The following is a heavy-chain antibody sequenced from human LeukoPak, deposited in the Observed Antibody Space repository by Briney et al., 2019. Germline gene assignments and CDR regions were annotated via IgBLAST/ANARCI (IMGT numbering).Heavy chain of an antibody. CDR1: GGPISSGDYY. CDR3: ARDPPAYGDYSRGYGMDV. V-gene: IGHV4-30-4*01. J-gene: IGHJ6*04. D-gene: IGHD4-17*01. Sequence: PSETLSLTCTVSGGPISSGDYYWSWIRQPPGKGLEWIGYIYYSGNTYYNPSLKSRITISIDTSKSQFSLKLSSVTAADTAVYFCARDPPAYGDYSRGYGMDVWGRGTTVIVSS. CDR2: IYYSGNT.